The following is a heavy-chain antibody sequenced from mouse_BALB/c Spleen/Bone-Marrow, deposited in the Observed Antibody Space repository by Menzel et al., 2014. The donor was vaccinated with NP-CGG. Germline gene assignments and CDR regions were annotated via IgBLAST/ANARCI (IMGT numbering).Heavy chain of an antibody. CDR3: ARGWLLRHYFDY. CDR2: INPNNGGT. J-gene: IGHJ2*01. Sequence: EVMLVESGPDLVKPGASVKISCKTSGYTFTEYTMHWVKQSHVKSLEWIGGINPNNGGTSYSQKFKGKATWTVDKSSSTAYMELRSLTSEDSAVYYCARGWLLRHYFDYWGQGTTLTVSS. D-gene: IGHD2-3*01. CDR1: GYTFTEYT. V-gene: IGHV1-18*01.